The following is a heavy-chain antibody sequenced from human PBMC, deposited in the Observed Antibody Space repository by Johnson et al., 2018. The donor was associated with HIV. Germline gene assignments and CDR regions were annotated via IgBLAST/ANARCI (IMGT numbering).Heavy chain of an antibody. CDR3: TTVFYGGYYYVFDAFYI. CDR2: IYSGGST. V-gene: IGHV3-53*01. Sequence: VQLVESGGGVVQPGRSLRLSCAASGFTVSSNYMSWVRQAPGKGLEWVSVIYSGGSTYYADSVKGRFTISRDNSKNTLYLQMNSLKTEDTAVYYCTTVFYGGYYYVFDAFYIWGQGTMVTVSS. CDR1: GFTVSSNY. D-gene: IGHD3-22*01. J-gene: IGHJ3*02.